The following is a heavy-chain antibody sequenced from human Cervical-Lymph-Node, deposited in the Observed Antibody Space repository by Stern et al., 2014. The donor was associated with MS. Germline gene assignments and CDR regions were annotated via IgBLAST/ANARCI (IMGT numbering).Heavy chain of an antibody. D-gene: IGHD6-13*01. CDR2: TTTLFGTT. V-gene: IGHV1-69*01. Sequence: VQLEESGAEVKKPGSSVKVSCKASGDTFSSLDIGWVRQAPGQGPEWLGGTTTLFGTTNYAQNFQGRVTFSADDSTSTTYMELSSLRSEDTAVYYCARHQAGIAADWGQGTLVTVSS. J-gene: IGHJ4*02. CDR3: ARHQAGIAAD. CDR1: GDTFSSLD.